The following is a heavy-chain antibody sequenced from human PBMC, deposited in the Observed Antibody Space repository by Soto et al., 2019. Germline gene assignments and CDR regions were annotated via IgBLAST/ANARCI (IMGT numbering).Heavy chain of an antibody. Sequence: GGSLRLSCAASGFTIGTYWMTWFRQAPGKGLEWVADMNQDGGEKYYVDAVKGRFTISRGNAKTSLYLQMNSLRVEDTAVYYCARVHGSPSNCSNLYYGRDVWGQGTTVTVCS. D-gene: IGHD2-15*01. CDR2: MNQDGGEK. J-gene: IGHJ6*02. V-gene: IGHV3-7*04. CDR1: GFTIGTYW. CDR3: ARVHGSPSNCSNLYYGRDV.